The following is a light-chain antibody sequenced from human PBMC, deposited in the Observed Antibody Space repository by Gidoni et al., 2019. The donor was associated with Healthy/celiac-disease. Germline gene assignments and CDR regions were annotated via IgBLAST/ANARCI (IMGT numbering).Light chain of an antibody. J-gene: IGKJ4*01. V-gene: IGKV3-15*01. CDR2: GAS. CDR1: QSLSSN. Sequence: ETGRKQSPATLSVSPGERATLSCRASQSLSSNLAWYQQKPGQAPRLLIYGASTRATGIPARFSGSGSGTEFTLTISSLQSEDFAVYYCQQYNNWPPGVTFGGGTKVEIK. CDR3: QQYNNWPPGVT.